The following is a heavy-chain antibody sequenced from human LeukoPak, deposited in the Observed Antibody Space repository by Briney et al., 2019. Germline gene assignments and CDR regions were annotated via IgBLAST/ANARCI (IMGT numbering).Heavy chain of an antibody. CDR1: GFTLSSYS. Sequence: GGSLRLSCAASGFTLSSYSMNWVRQAPGKGLEWVSAISGSGGSTYYADSVKGRFTISRDNSKNTRYLQMNSLRAEDTAVFCGAKAYDYVWGGYPSGYFQHWGQGTLVTVSS. D-gene: IGHD3-16*02. CDR3: AKAYDYVWGGYPSGYFQH. V-gene: IGHV3-23*01. CDR2: ISGSGGST. J-gene: IGHJ1*01.